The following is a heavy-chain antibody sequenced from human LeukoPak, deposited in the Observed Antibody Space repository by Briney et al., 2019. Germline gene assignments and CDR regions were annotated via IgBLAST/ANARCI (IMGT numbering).Heavy chain of an antibody. Sequence: SETLSLTCAVSGYSISSGYYWGWIRQPPGKGLEGIGSIYHSGSTYYNPSLKSRVTISVDTSKNQFSLKLSSVTAADTAVYYCARPTTTVTIYDAFDIWGQGTTVTVSS. J-gene: IGHJ3*02. CDR2: IYHSGST. D-gene: IGHD4-17*01. V-gene: IGHV4-38-2*01. CDR3: ARPTTTVTIYDAFDI. CDR1: GYSISSGYY.